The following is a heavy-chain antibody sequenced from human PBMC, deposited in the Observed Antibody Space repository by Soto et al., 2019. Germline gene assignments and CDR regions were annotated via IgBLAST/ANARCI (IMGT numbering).Heavy chain of an antibody. Sequence: GGSLRLSCAASGFSFSTHSMNWVRQAPGKGLEWVSSISSKSNRTSYYIRYADSVKGRFTISRDNAKKSLYLQMDSLRAEDTAVYYCVRVRIAYGSKPYFFDSWGLGTMVTVYS. CDR2: ISSKSNRTSYYI. CDR3: VRVRIAYGSKPYFFDS. J-gene: IGHJ4*02. V-gene: IGHV3-21*01. D-gene: IGHD2-15*01. CDR1: GFSFSTHS.